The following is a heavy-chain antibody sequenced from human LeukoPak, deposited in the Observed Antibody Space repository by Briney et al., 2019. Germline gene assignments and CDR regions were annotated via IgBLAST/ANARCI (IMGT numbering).Heavy chain of an antibody. CDR2: IYTSGST. V-gene: IGHV4-4*07. Sequence: SETLSLTCTVSGGSISSYYWSWIRQPAGKGLEWIGRIYTSGSTNYNPSLKSRVTMSVDTSKNQFSLKLSSVTAADTAVYYCARVLWFGEFPYYFDYWGQGTLVTVSS. CDR3: ARVLWFGEFPYYFDY. CDR1: GGSISSYY. D-gene: IGHD3-10*01. J-gene: IGHJ4*02.